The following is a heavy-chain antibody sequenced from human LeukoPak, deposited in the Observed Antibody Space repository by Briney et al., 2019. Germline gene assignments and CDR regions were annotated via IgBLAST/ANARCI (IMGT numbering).Heavy chain of an antibody. CDR1: GFTFSSYA. D-gene: IGHD2-15*01. Sequence: GGSLRLSCAASGFTFSSYAMSWVRQAPGKGLEWVSAISGSGGSTYYADSVKGRFTISRDNSKNTLYLQMNSLRAEDTAVYYCAKVNIVVVVTALYYFDYWGQGTLVTVSS. J-gene: IGHJ4*02. CDR3: AKVNIVVVVTALYYFDY. CDR2: ISGSGGST. V-gene: IGHV3-23*01.